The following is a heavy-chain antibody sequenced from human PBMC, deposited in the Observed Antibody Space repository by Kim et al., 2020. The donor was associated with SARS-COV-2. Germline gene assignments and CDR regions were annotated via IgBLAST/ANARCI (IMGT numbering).Heavy chain of an antibody. J-gene: IGHJ2*01. CDR3: ARDRRGWLQSGLNWYFDL. CDR2: IYYSGST. CDR1: GGSISSYY. D-gene: IGHD5-12*01. V-gene: IGHV4-59*01. Sequence: SETLSRTCTVSGGSISSYYWSWIRQPPGKGLEWIGYIYYSGSTNYNPSLKSRVTISVDTSKNQFSLKLSSVTAADTAVYYCARDRRGWLQSGLNWYFDLWGRGTLVTVSS.